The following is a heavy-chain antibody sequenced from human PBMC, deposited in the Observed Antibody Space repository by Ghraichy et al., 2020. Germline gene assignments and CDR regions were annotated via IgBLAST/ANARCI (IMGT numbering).Heavy chain of an antibody. V-gene: IGHV4-59*08. D-gene: IGHD6-19*01. CDR1: GGPISGYY. CDR2: IHYSGST. CDR3: ARHSLSTSGCRDYDY. J-gene: IGHJ4*02. Sequence: SETLSLTCTVSGGPISGYYWSWIRQTPGKGLEWIGYIHYSGSTNYNPSFGGRVAMSVDTSRNHFSLHLNSVTAADTAVYFCARHSLSTSGCRDYDYWGQGTRVTVS.